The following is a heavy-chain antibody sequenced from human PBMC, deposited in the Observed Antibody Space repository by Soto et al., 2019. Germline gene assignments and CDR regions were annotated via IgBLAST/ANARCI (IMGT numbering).Heavy chain of an antibody. CDR1: GFSLRTSGMC. D-gene: IGHD6-6*01. CDR2: VDWDDDK. Sequence: ASGPTLVNPTQTLTLTCTFSGFSLRTSGMCVSWIRQPPGKALEWLALVDWDDDKYYNTSLRTRLTISRDTSKNQVILTMTNMDPVDTATYYCARRAAYSSSYFFDYWGQGSLVTVSS. CDR3: ARRAAYSSSYFFDY. V-gene: IGHV2-70*01. J-gene: IGHJ4*02.